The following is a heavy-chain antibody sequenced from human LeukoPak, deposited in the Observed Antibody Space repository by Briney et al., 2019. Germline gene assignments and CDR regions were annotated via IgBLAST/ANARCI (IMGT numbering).Heavy chain of an antibody. CDR2: IIPIFGTA. J-gene: IGHJ4*02. Sequence: SVKVSXKASGGTFSSYAISWVRQAPGQGLEWMGGIIPIFGTANYAQKFQGRVTFTADESTSTAYMELSSLRSEDTAVYYCARGDYDFWSGSMDYWGQGTLVTVSS. CDR3: ARGDYDFWSGSMDY. D-gene: IGHD3-3*01. V-gene: IGHV1-69*13. CDR1: GGTFSSYA.